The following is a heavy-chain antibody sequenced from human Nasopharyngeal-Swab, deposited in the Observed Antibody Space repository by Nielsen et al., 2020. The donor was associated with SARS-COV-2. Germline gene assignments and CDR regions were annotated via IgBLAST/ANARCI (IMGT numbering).Heavy chain of an antibody. CDR3: ARGSGTYSDYFDY. CDR2: TYFRSKWLN. CDR1: GDSDSSNSAA. J-gene: IGHJ4*02. D-gene: IGHD1-26*01. V-gene: IGHV6-1*01. Sequence: SQTLSLTCAISGDSDSSNSAAWTWIRQSPSRGLEWLGRTYFRSKWLNDYAVSVKSRITINQDTSRNQFSLQLNSVTPEDTAIYYCARGSGTYSDYFDYWGQGTLVSVSS.